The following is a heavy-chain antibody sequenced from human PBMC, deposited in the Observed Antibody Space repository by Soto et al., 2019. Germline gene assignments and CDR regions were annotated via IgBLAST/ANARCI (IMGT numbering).Heavy chain of an antibody. CDR2: IRAYSGDT. J-gene: IGHJ6*02. V-gene: IGHV1-18*01. D-gene: IGHD3-3*01. Sequence: VQLLQSGGEVRKPGASVKVSCKTSGYTFTNYAINWVRQAPGQGLQWMGWIRAYSGDTKYAQRFQDRLTVTTDPSTTTASMELRSLRSDDTAVYYCARDGRAFSIFGETMDVWGQGTTVTVSS. CDR1: GYTFTNYA. CDR3: ARDGRAFSIFGETMDV.